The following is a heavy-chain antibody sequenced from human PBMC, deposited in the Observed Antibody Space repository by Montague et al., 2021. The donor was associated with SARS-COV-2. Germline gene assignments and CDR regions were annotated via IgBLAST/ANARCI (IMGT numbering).Heavy chain of an antibody. V-gene: IGHV3-30*04. CDR2: VTFDGRSQ. J-gene: IGHJ6*03. Sequence: SLRLSCAASGFIFNNYAMHWVRQAPGKGPQWLAAVTFDGRSQYYSSAVEGRFTISRHNSRNMLFLEMSSLRGEDTAVYYCARDGRDCGATNCRTYYYYYMDVWGQGNTVTVSS. D-gene: IGHD2-21*01. CDR3: ARDGRDCGATNCRTYYYYYMDV. CDR1: GFIFNNYA.